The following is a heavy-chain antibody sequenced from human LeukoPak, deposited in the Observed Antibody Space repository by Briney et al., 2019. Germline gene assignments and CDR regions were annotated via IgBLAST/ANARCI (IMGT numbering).Heavy chain of an antibody. V-gene: IGHV1-2*02. CDR2: INPNSGGT. D-gene: IGHD3/OR15-3a*01. Sequence: ASVKVSCKASGYTFTGYYMHWVRQAPGQGLEWVGWINPNSGGTNYAQKFQGRVTMTRDTSISTAYMELSRLRSDDTAVYYCARFQLESDWITRPGFDYWGQGTLVTVSS. J-gene: IGHJ4*02. CDR3: ARFQLESDWITRPGFDY. CDR1: GYTFTGYY.